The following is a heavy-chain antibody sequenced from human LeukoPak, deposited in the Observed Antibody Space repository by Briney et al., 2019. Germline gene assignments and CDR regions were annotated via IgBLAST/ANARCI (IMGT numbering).Heavy chain of an antibody. CDR3: AKDRDGSGSLFDY. Sequence: GGSLRLSCAASGFTVSSNYMSWVRQAPGKGLEWVSVIYSGGSTYYADSVKGRFAISRDNSKNTLYLQMNSLRAEDTAVYYCAKDRDGSGSLFDYWGQGTLVTVSS. CDR2: IYSGGST. D-gene: IGHD3-10*01. J-gene: IGHJ4*02. V-gene: IGHV3-66*01. CDR1: GFTVSSNY.